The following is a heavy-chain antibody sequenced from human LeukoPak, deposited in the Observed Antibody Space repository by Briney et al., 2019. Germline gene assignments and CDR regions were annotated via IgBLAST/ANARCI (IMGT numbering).Heavy chain of an antibody. CDR1: GFTFSSYW. D-gene: IGHD6-19*01. CDR2: INSDGSST. Sequence: GGSLRLSCAASGFTFSSYWIHWVRQAPGKGLVWVSRINSDGSSTSYADSVKGRFTISRDNAKNTLYLQMNSLRAEDTAVYYCARDGGYSSGWYYGYWGQGTLVTVSS. V-gene: IGHV3-74*01. CDR3: ARDGGYSSGWYYGY. J-gene: IGHJ4*02.